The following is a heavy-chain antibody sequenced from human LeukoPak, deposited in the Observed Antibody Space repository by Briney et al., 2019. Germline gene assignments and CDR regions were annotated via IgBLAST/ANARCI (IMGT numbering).Heavy chain of an antibody. V-gene: IGHV3-74*01. CDR1: GSTFSSYW. Sequence: PGGSLRLSCAASGSTFSSYWMHWVRQAPGKGMVWVSRINSDGSSTSYAASVKGRFTISRDNAKNTLYLQMNSLRAEDTAVYYCARENVLRFLEYYYYYYMDVWGKGTTVTVSS. D-gene: IGHD3-3*01. J-gene: IGHJ6*03. CDR2: INSDGSST. CDR3: ARENVLRFLEYYYYYYMDV.